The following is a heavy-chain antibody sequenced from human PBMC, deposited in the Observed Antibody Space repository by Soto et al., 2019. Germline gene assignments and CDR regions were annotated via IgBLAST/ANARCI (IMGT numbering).Heavy chain of an antibody. J-gene: IGHJ4*02. CDR1: SGSISSGGYS. CDR3: ASGSHVPHY. CDR2: ISHSGST. D-gene: IGHD6-6*01. V-gene: IGHV4-30-2*06. Sequence: QLQLQESGSGLVKPSQTLSLTCAVSSGSISSGGYSWSWIRQSPGKGLDWIGYISHSGSTYYNPSLKSRVTISVDRSKNQFSLKLSSVTAADTAVYYCASGSHVPHYWGQGTLVTVSS.